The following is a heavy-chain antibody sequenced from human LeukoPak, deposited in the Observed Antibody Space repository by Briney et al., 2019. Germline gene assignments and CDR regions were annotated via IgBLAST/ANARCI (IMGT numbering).Heavy chain of an antibody. J-gene: IGHJ3*02. Sequence: SETLSLTCTVSGYSISSGYFWGWIRQPPGKGLEWIGSIYHSGTTYYNPSLKSRVTISVDTSKNQFSLKLSSVTAADTAVYFCARGPYSYDSSGAFDIWGQGTMVTVSS. D-gene: IGHD3-22*01. CDR2: IYHSGTT. CDR3: ARGPYSYDSSGAFDI. CDR1: GYSISSGYF. V-gene: IGHV4-38-2*02.